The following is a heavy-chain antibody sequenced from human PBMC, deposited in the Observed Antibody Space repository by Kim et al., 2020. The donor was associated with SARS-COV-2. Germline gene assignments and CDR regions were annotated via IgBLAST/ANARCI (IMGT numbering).Heavy chain of an antibody. CDR3: AKDTPPYSSSSGWYFDL. Sequence: VKGRFTISRDNSKNTLYLQMNSLRAEDTAVYYCAKDTPPYSSSSGWYFDLWGRGTLVTVSS. J-gene: IGHJ2*01. D-gene: IGHD6-6*01. V-gene: IGHV3-23*01.